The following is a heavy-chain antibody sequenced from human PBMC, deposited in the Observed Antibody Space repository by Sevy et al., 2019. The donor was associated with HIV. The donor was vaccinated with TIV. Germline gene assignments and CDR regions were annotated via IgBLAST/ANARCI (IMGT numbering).Heavy chain of an antibody. CDR1: GFRFDYYA. D-gene: IGHD3-3*01. J-gene: IGHJ4*02. Sequence: GGSLRLSCAVSGFRFDYYAMTWVRQAPGKGLEWVSTISSNGLSTYYTDSVKGRFTIFRDNFKNTLYLQMNSLRVEETAVYFCAKDVPRDFWSAYSPGDFDYWGQGSLVTVSS. CDR2: ISSNGLST. CDR3: AKDVPRDFWSAYSPGDFDY. V-gene: IGHV3-23*01.